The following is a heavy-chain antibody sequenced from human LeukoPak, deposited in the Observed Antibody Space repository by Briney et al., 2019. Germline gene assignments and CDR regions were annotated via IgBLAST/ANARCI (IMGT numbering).Heavy chain of an antibody. CDR1: GYTFTGYD. CDR2: MNPDTGDT. CDR3: TRGSLSGSSRDY. D-gene: IGHD1-26*01. J-gene: IGHJ4*02. Sequence: ASVGVSCKGSGYTFTGYDINWVRRATGQGLEWMGWMNPDTGDTGYAQKFQGRVTMTRSTSIDTAYMELSGLTSEDTAIYYCTRGSLSGSSRDYWGQGTLVTVSS. V-gene: IGHV1-8*01.